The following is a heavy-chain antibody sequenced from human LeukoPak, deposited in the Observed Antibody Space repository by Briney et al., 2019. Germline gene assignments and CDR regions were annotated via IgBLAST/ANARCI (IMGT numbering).Heavy chain of an antibody. CDR2: ISSSGGST. V-gene: IGHV3-23*01. J-gene: IGHJ4*02. CDR1: GFTFSSYA. Sequence: GGSLRLSCAASGFTFSSYAMSWVRQAPGKGLEWVSAISSSGGSTYYADSVKGRFTISRDNSKNTLYLQMNSLRAEDTAVYYCAKYEIMTTVTSGDYWGQGTLVTVSS. CDR3: AKYEIMTTVTSGDY. D-gene: IGHD4-17*01.